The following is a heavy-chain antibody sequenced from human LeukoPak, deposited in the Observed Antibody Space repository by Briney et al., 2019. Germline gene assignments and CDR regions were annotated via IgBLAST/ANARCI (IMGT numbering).Heavy chain of an antibody. J-gene: IGHJ4*02. CDR1: GFTFSSYA. D-gene: IGHD3-10*01. Sequence: GGSLRLSCAASGFTFSSYAMSWVRQAPGKGLEWVSAISGSGGSTYYADSVKGRFTISRDNSKNTLYLQMNSLRAEDTAVFYCAKDLRVWFGEFPYYFDYWGQGTLVTVSS. V-gene: IGHV3-23*01. CDR3: AKDLRVWFGEFPYYFDY. CDR2: ISGSGGST.